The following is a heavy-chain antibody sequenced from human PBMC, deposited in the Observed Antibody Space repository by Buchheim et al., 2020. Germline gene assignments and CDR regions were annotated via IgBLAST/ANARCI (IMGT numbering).Heavy chain of an antibody. CDR3: ARGSELDYYYYGMDV. V-gene: IGHV3-48*03. Sequence: EVQLVESGGGLVQPGGSLRLSCAASGFTFSSYEMNWVRQAPGKGLEWVSYISSSGSTIYYADSVKGRFTISSDNAKNSLSLQMNSLRAEDTAVYYCARGSELDYYYYGMDVWGQGTT. CDR1: GFTFSSYE. D-gene: IGHD1-1*01. J-gene: IGHJ6*02. CDR2: ISSSGSTI.